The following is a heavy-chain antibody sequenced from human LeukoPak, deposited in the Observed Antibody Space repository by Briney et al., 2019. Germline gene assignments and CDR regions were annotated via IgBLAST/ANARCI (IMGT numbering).Heavy chain of an antibody. J-gene: IGHJ4*02. Sequence: GGSLRLSCAVSGFPFSVYEMNWVRQAPGKGLEWVSNIGSSGTTIYYADSVRGRFSISRDNAKSSLYLQMNNLRVEDTAVYYCALLAVASDFDYRGQGALVTVSS. CDR1: GFPFSVYE. D-gene: IGHD6-19*01. CDR2: IGSSGTTI. CDR3: ALLAVASDFDY. V-gene: IGHV3-48*03.